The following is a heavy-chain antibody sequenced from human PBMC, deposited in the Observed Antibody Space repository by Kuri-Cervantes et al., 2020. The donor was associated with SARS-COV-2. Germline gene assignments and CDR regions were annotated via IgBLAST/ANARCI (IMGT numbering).Heavy chain of an antibody. V-gene: IGHV4-4*07. CDR1: GGSISSYY. CDR3: ARRLKDGPPDY. CDR2: IYTSGST. J-gene: IGHJ4*02. Sequence: SETLSLTCTVSGGSISSYYWGWIRQPAGKGLEWIGRIYTSGSTNYNPSLKSRVTISVDTSKNQFSLKLSSVTAADTAVYYCARRLKDGPPDYWGQGTLVTVSS.